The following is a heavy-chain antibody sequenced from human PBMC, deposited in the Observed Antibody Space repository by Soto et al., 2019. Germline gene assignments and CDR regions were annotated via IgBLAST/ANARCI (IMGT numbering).Heavy chain of an antibody. Sequence: GGSLRLSCAASGFTLSTYSLNWVRQAPGKGLELISYISRSSSSTIYYADSVKGRFTISRDDALNSLYLQMNSLRDDDTAVYYCARDRLGYSYGNSMDVWGQGPRVTSP. CDR2: ISRSSSSTI. V-gene: IGHV3-48*02. CDR3: ARDRLGYSYGNSMDV. CDR1: GFTLSTYS. D-gene: IGHD5-18*01. J-gene: IGHJ6*02.